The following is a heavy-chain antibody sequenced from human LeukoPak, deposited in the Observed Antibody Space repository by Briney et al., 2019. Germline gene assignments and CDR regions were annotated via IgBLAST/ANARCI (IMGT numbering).Heavy chain of an antibody. V-gene: IGHV3-30*18. CDR3: AKGRVGANGYYYYGMDV. Sequence: GGSPRLSCAASGFTFSSFSMHWVRQAPGKGLEWVAVISYDGSNKYYADSVKGRFTISGDNSKNTLYLQMNSLRTEDTAVYYCAKGRVGANGYYYYGMDVWGQGTTVTVSS. CDR1: GFTFSSFS. CDR2: ISYDGSNK. D-gene: IGHD1-26*01. J-gene: IGHJ6*02.